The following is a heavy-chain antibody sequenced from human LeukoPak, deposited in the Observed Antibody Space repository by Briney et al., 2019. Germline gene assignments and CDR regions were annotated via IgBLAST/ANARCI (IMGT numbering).Heavy chain of an antibody. V-gene: IGHV3-21*01. CDR2: ISSSSSYI. Sequence: GGSLRLSCAAFGFTFSSYSMNWVRQAPGKGLEWVSSISSSSSYIYYADSVKGRFTISRDNAKNSLYLQMNSLRAEDTAVYYCARGPGGAFDIWGQGTMVTVSS. D-gene: IGHD1-14*01. J-gene: IGHJ3*02. CDR1: GFTFSSYS. CDR3: ARGPGGAFDI.